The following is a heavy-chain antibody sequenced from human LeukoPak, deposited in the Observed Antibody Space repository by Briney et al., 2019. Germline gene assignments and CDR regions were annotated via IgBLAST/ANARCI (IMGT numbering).Heavy chain of an antibody. Sequence: GGSLRLSCAASGFTFSSYAMSWVRQAPGKGLEWVSGISGRGGTDYADSVRGRFTISRDSSKNSLYLQMNSLRAEDTAVYYCAKGRDYYYDSSGSFDSWGQGTLVTVSS. V-gene: IGHV3-23*01. D-gene: IGHD3-22*01. CDR1: GFTFSSYA. J-gene: IGHJ4*02. CDR3: AKGRDYYYDSSGSFDS. CDR2: ISGRGGT.